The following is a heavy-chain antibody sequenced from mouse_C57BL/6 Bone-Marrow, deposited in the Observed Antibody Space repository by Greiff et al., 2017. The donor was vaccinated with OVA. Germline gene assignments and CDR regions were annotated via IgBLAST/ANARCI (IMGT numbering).Heavy chain of an antibody. V-gene: IGHV1-63*01. Sequence: VQLQQSGAELVRPGTSVKMSCKASGYTFTNYWIGWAKQRPGHGLEWIGDIYPGGGYTNYNEKFKGKATLTADKSSSTAYMQFSSLTSEDSAIYYCARERSYYGYYGWYFDVWGTGTTVTVSS. CDR3: ARERSYYGYYGWYFDV. J-gene: IGHJ1*03. CDR2: IYPGGGYT. CDR1: GYTFTNYW. D-gene: IGHD2-3*01.